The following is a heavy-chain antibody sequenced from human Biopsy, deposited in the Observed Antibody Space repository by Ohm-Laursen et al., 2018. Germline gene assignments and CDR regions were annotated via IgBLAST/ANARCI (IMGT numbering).Heavy chain of an antibody. Sequence: SLRLSCAASGLSFSDNYMDWVRQAPGKGLEWVGRIRDKANSYTTDYAASVKGRFTISRDDSKNSLYLQMNSLKTEDTALYYCARAGRYCSGGGCYSWFDSWGQGTLVTVPS. V-gene: IGHV3-72*01. CDR2: IRDKANSYTT. J-gene: IGHJ5*01. CDR1: GLSFSDNY. D-gene: IGHD2-15*01. CDR3: ARAGRYCSGGGCYSWFDS.